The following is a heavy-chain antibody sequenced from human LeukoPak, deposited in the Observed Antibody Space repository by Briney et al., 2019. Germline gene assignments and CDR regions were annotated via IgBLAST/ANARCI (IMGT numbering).Heavy chain of an antibody. Sequence: SETLSLTCAVSGGSISSGGYSWSWIRQPPGTGLEWIGYIYYSGSTYYNPSLKSRVTISVDTSKNQFSLKLSSVTAADTAVYYCARCDILTGYYPWGQGTLVTVSS. CDR3: ARCDILTGYYP. D-gene: IGHD3-9*01. CDR2: IYYSGST. V-gene: IGHV4-30-4*07. CDR1: GGSISSGGYS. J-gene: IGHJ5*02.